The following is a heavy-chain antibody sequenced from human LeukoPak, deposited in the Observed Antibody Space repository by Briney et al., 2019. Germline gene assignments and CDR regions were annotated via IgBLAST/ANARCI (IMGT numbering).Heavy chain of an antibody. CDR2: IYYSGST. CDR3: ARGTVSNSFDP. CDR1: GGSISSYY. V-gene: IGHV4-59*08. Sequence: SETLSLTCTVSGGSISSYYWSWIRQPPGKGLEWIGYIYYSGSTNYNPSLKSRVTISVDTSKNQFSLKLSSVTTADTAVYYCARGTVSNSFDPWGQGTLVTVSS. D-gene: IGHD4-17*01. J-gene: IGHJ5*02.